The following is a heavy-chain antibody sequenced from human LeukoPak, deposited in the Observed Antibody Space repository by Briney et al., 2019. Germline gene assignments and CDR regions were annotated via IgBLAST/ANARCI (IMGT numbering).Heavy chain of an antibody. D-gene: IGHD2-2*01. CDR3: ARDLTVPTSMDV. J-gene: IGHJ6*04. CDR1: GFTFSSYN. Sequence: PGGSLRLSCAASGFTFSSYNINWVRQAPGKGLEWVSYISSSSSIIYYADSVTGRFTISRDNAKNSLYLQMNSLRAEDTAVYDCARDLTVPTSMDVWGKGTTVTVSS. CDR2: ISSSSSII. V-gene: IGHV3-48*01.